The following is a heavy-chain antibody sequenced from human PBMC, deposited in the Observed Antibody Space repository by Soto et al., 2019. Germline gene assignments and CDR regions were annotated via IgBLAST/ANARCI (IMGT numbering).Heavy chain of an antibody. CDR2: IYYSGST. J-gene: IGHJ6*02. D-gene: IGHD3-3*01. Sequence: SETLSLTCTVSGGSISSSSYYWGWIRQPPGKGLEWIGSIYYSGSTYYNPSLKSRVTISVDTSKNQFSLKLSSVTAADTAVYYCARRDYDFWSGYYTGHYYYGMDVWGQGTTVTVSS. CDR1: GGSISSSSYY. V-gene: IGHV4-39*01. CDR3: ARRDYDFWSGYYTGHYYYGMDV.